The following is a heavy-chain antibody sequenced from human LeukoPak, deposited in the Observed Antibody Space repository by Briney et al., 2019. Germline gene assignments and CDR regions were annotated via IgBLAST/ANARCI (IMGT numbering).Heavy chain of an antibody. CDR2: IYHSGST. CDR1: GGSINSYY. Sequence: SETLSLTCTVSGGSINSYYWSWIRQPPGKGLEWIGSIYHSGSTYYNPSLKSRVTISVDTSKNQFSLKLSSVTAADTAVYYCASQPTLGYFDYWGQGTLVTVSS. J-gene: IGHJ4*02. CDR3: ASQPTLGYFDY. V-gene: IGHV4-59*08.